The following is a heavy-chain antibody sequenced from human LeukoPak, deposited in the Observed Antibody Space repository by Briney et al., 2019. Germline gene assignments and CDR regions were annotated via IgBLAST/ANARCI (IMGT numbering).Heavy chain of an antibody. D-gene: IGHD4-17*01. CDR3: ARRGDYDGAY. Sequence: GGSLRLSCAASGFTFSTYSLSWVRQAPGKGLEWVSYISSSSSAKYYEDSVKGRFTISRDNAKNSLYLQMNSLRAEDTAVYYCARRGDYDGAYWGQGTLVTVSS. V-gene: IGHV3-48*01. CDR2: ISSSSSAK. CDR1: GFTFSTYS. J-gene: IGHJ4*02.